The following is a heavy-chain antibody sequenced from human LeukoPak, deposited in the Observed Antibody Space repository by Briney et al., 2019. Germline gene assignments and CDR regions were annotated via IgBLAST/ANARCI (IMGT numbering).Heavy chain of an antibody. D-gene: IGHD2/OR15-2a*01. V-gene: IGHV3-48*03. CDR2: ISSSDSTI. Sequence: GGSLRLSCAASGFTFSSYEMNWVRQAPGKGLEWVSYISSSDSTIYYADSVKGRFTISRDNAKNSLYLQMNSLRAEDTAVYYCARVSILIVPYYAFDIWGQGTMVTVSS. CDR1: GFTFSSYE. CDR3: ARVSILIVPYYAFDI. J-gene: IGHJ3*02.